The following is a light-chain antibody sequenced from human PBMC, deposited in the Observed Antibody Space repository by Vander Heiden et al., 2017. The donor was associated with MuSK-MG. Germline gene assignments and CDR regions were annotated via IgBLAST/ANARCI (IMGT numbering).Light chain of an antibody. CDR2: DAS. V-gene: IGKV1-5*01. Sequence: DIQMTQAPSTLSASVGDRVTITCRASQSISIWLAWYQQKPGKAPKLLIYDASSLESGVPSRFSGSGSGTEFTLTISSLQPDDFATYYCQQYNSYPVTFGQGTKVEIK. CDR1: QSISIW. J-gene: IGKJ1*01. CDR3: QQYNSYPVT.